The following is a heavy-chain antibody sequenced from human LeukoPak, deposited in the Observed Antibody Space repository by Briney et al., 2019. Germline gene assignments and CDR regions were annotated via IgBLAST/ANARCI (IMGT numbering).Heavy chain of an antibody. CDR2: MYHNGST. J-gene: IGHJ5*02. D-gene: IGHD5-24*01. V-gene: IGHV4-39*01. CDR1: GGSISSISYY. CDR3: ARHPSGRMWLQQGGWFDP. Sequence: PSETLSLTCIVSGGSISSISYYWGWIRQPPGKGLEWIGSMYHNGSTYYNPSLKSRVTISVDTSKNQFSLKLTSVTAAGTAVYYCARHPSGRMWLQQGGWFDPWGQGTLVTVSS.